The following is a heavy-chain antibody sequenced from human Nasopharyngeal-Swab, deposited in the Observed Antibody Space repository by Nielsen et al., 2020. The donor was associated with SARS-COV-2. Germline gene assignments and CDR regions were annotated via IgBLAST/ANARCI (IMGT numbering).Heavy chain of an antibody. CDR3: AKNREWGGFRYCYYYMDV. J-gene: IGHJ6*03. Sequence: VRQAPGKGLEWVSAISGSGGSTYYADSVKGRFTISRDNSKNTLYLQMNSLRAEDTAVYYCAKNREWGGFRYCYYYMDVWGKGTTVTVSS. D-gene: IGHD3-3*01. V-gene: IGHV3-23*01. CDR2: ISGSGGST.